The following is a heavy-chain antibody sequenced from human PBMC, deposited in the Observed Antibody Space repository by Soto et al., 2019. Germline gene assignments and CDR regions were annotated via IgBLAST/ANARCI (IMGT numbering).Heavy chain of an antibody. Sequence: VQLVESGGGVVQPGRSLRLSCAASGFTFSSYGMHWVRQAPGKGLEWVAVIWYDGSNKYYADSVKGRFTISRDNSKNTLYLQMNSLRAEDTAVYYCARDVGVGATAFDYWGQGTLVTVSS. CDR2: IWYDGSNK. CDR1: GFTFSSYG. V-gene: IGHV3-33*01. J-gene: IGHJ4*02. CDR3: ARDVGVGATAFDY. D-gene: IGHD1-26*01.